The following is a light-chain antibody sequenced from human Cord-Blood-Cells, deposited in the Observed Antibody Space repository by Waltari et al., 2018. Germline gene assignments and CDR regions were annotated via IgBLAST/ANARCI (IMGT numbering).Light chain of an antibody. CDR2: EVS. CDR3: SSYAGSNNFWV. CDR1: SSDVGGYNY. V-gene: IGLV2-8*01. Sequence: QSALTQPPSASGSPGQSVTIPCTGTSSDVGGYNYVSWYQQHPGKAPKLMIYEVSKRRSGGHDRFSGSKSGNSASLTVSGLQAEDEADYYCSSYAGSNNFWVFGGGTKLTVL. J-gene: IGLJ3*02.